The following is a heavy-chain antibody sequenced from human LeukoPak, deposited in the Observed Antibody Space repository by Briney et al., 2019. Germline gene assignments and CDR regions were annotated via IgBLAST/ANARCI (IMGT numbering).Heavy chain of an antibody. Sequence: PSQTLSLTCTVSGGSISSGDYYWSWIRQPPGKGLEWIGYIYYSGSTYYNPSLKSRVTISVDTSKNQFSLKLSSVTAADTAVYYCVSRSQYGGTDYWGQGTLVTVSS. V-gene: IGHV4-30-4*08. CDR1: GGSISSGDYY. CDR2: IYYSGST. CDR3: VSRSQYGGTDY. J-gene: IGHJ4*02. D-gene: IGHD4-23*01.